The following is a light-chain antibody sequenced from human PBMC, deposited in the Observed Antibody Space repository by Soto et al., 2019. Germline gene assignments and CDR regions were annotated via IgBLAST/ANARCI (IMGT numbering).Light chain of an antibody. CDR1: QSISSW. CDR3: QHRMNWPLT. Sequence: DIQMTQYTATLSASVGDRFTITCRASQSISSWLAWYQQKPGKAPKLLIYKASSLESGVPSRFSGSGSGTDFTLTISSLEPEDFAVYYCQHRMNWPLTFGQGTRLEIK. J-gene: IGKJ5*01. CDR2: KAS. V-gene: IGKV1-5*03.